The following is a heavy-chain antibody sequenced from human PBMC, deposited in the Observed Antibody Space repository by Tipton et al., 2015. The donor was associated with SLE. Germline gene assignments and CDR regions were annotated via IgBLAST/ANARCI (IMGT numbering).Heavy chain of an antibody. CDR1: GGSISSYY. CDR3: ARDSVPAAATVGEYNWFDP. J-gene: IGHJ5*02. D-gene: IGHD6-13*01. CDR2: IYYSGST. V-gene: IGHV4-59*01. Sequence: GLVKPSETLSLTCTVSGGSISSYYWSWIRQPPGKGLEWIGYIYYSGSTNYNPSLKSRVTISVDTSKNQFSLKLSSVTAADTAVYYCARDSVPAAATVGEYNWFDPWGQGTLVTVSS.